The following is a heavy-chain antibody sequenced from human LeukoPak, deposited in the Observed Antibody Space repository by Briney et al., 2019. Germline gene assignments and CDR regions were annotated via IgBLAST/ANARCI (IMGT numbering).Heavy chain of an antibody. CDR1: GYTFTSYY. J-gene: IGHJ5*02. Sequence: GASVKVSCKASGYTFTSYYMHWVRQAPGQGLEWMGWINPNSGGTNYAQKFQGRVTMTRDTSISTAYMELSRLRSDDTAVYYCARAAGSRYYDSNWFDPWGQGTLVTVSS. CDR2: INPNSGGT. D-gene: IGHD3-3*01. V-gene: IGHV1-2*02. CDR3: ARAAGSRYYDSNWFDP.